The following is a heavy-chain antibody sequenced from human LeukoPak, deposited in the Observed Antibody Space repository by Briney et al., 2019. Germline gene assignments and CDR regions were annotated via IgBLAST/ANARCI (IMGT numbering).Heavy chain of an antibody. D-gene: IGHD1-7*01. V-gene: IGHV1-69*02. CDR2: IIPILGIA. CDR1: GGTFSSYT. J-gene: IGHJ4*02. CDR3: ARGGELELGDY. Sequence: AASVKVSCKASGGTFSSYTISWVRQAPGQGLEWTGRIIPILGIANYAQKFQGRVTITADKSTSTAYMELSSLRSEDTAVYYCARGGELELGDYWGQGTLVTVSS.